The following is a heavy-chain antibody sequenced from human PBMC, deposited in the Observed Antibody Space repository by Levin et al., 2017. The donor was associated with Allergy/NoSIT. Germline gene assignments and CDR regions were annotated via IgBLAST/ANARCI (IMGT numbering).Heavy chain of an antibody. J-gene: IGHJ4*02. Sequence: GESLKISCTASGFTFSDYYMSWIRQAPGKGLEWVSYISSSGSTIYYADSVKGRFTISRDNAKNSLYLQMNSLRAEDTAVYYCARQNYYGSGSYGYWGQGTLVTVSS. CDR3: ARQNYYGSGSYGY. D-gene: IGHD3-10*01. V-gene: IGHV3-11*01. CDR2: ISSSGSTI. CDR1: GFTFSDYY.